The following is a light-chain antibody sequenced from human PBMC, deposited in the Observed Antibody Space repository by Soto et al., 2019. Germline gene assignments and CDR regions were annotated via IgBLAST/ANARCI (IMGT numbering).Light chain of an antibody. Sequence: QSVLTQPPSASGTPGQRVTISCSRSNSNIGSHYVYWYQQLPGTAPKLLIYKNDQRPSGVPDRFSGSKSGTSASLAISGLRSEDEADYYCAAWDDTLSGLFGGGTKLTVL. CDR3: AAWDDTLSGL. CDR1: NSNIGSHY. V-gene: IGLV1-47*01. CDR2: KND. J-gene: IGLJ2*01.